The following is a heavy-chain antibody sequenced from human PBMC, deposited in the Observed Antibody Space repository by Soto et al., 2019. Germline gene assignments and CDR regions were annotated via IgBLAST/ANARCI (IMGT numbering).Heavy chain of an antibody. CDR1: GFMFKSYV. V-gene: IGHV3-30*19. CDR3: ARWGTTGGFDL. CDR2: TSYDGNNK. J-gene: IGHJ4*02. Sequence: QLQLVESGGGVVQPGTSLRLSCTASGFMFKSYVMHWVRQAPGKGLEWVALTSYDGNNKYYGDSVKGRFTVSRDNSKNTLHLQMDSLRPDDTALYYCARWGTTGGFDLWGQGTVVSVSS. D-gene: IGHD3-16*01.